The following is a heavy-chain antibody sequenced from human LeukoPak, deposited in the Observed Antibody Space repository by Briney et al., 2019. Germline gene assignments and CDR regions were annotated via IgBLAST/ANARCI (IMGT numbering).Heavy chain of an antibody. V-gene: IGHV4-34*01. J-gene: IGHJ3*01. CDR2: INHSGST. D-gene: IGHD3/OR15-3a*01. CDR3: ARGGLISLANTPLGAFDL. CDR1: GGSFSGYY. Sequence: SETLSLTCAVYGGSFSGYYWSWIRQPPGKGLEWIGEINHSGSTNYNPSLKSRVTISVDTSKNQFSLKLSSVTAADTAVYYCARGGLISLANTPLGAFDLWGQGTKVSVSS.